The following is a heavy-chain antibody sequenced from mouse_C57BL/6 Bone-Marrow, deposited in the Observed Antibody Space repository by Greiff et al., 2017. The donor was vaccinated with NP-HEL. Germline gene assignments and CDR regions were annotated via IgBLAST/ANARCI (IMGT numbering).Heavy chain of an antibody. CDR1: GYTFTSYW. J-gene: IGHJ1*03. CDR3: TRGWEYYGNYEDCWYFDV. CDR2: IYPGNSDT. Sequence: EVQLQQSGTVLARPGASVKMSCKTSGYTFTSYWMHWVKQRPGQGLEWIGAIYPGNSDTSYNQKFKGKAKLTAVTSASTAYMELSSLTNEDSAVYYCTRGWEYYGNYEDCWYFDVWGTGTTVTVSS. V-gene: IGHV1-5*01. D-gene: IGHD2-1*01.